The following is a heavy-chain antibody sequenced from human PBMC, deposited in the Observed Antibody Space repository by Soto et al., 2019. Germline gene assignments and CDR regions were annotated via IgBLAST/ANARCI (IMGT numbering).Heavy chain of an antibody. CDR2: ISYSGST. J-gene: IGHJ5*02. Sequence: SETLSHTCAVSGGSIRGGGYYWSWISQHPGKGLEWIGYISYSGSTYYNPSLKSRVTISLDTSKNQFSLKLSSVTAADTAVYYCAREGPIMAWLDPWGQRTLVTVSS. CDR3: AREGPIMAWLDP. CDR1: GGSIRGGGYY. D-gene: IGHD3-16*01. V-gene: IGHV4-31*11.